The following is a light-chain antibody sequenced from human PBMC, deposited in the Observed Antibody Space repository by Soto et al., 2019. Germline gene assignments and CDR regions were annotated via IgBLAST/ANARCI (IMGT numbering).Light chain of an antibody. CDR3: QQYGSSGT. J-gene: IGKJ1*01. CDR2: GAS. V-gene: IGKV3-20*01. Sequence: EIVLTQSPATLSLSPGERATLSCRASQSITNYVGWYQQKPGQAPRLLIYGASNRATGIPDRFSGSGSGTDFTLTISRLEPEDFAVYYCQQYGSSGTFGQGTKVDIK. CDR1: QSITNY.